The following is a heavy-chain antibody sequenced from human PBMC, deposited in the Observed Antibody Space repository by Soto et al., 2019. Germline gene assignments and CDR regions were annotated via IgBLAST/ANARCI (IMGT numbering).Heavy chain of an antibody. J-gene: IGHJ4*02. D-gene: IGHD3-10*01. Sequence: PSETLSLTCTVSGGSISRSSYYWGWIRQPPGKGLEWIGSIYYSGSTYYNPSLKSRVTISVDTSKNQFSLKLSSVTAADTAVYYCARHGLPRFGEYKLNSPNYFDYWGQGTLVTVSS. V-gene: IGHV4-39*01. CDR1: GGSISRSSYY. CDR2: IYYSGST. CDR3: ARHGLPRFGEYKLNSPNYFDY.